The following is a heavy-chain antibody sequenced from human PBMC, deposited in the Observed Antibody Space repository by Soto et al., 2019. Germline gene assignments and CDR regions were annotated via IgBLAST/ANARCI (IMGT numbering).Heavy chain of an antibody. D-gene: IGHD6-13*01. Sequence: QVQLVESGGGVVQPGRSLRLSCAASGFTFSSYAMHWVRQAPGKGLEWVAVISYDGSNKYYADSVKGRFTISRDNSKNTLYLQMNSLRAEDTAVYYCARVAPALPGIAAAVIDYWGQGTLVTVSS. CDR2: ISYDGSNK. J-gene: IGHJ4*02. CDR1: GFTFSSYA. V-gene: IGHV3-30-3*01. CDR3: ARVAPALPGIAAAVIDY.